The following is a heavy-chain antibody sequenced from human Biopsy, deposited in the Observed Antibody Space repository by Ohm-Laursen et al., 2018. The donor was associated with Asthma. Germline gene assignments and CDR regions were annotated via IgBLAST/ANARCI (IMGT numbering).Heavy chain of an antibody. V-gene: IGHV4-39*01. CDR3: VRGSSSWHHGPFHYYYGLDV. CDR2: IYYSGTT. CDR1: SGSGGYIRSGNYY. Sequence: GTLSLTCNLSSGSGGYIRSGNYYWGWIRQPPGKGLEWIGSIYYSGTTYYTPSLESRVTVSADTSKNQFSRRLTFVTAADTAVYYCVRGSSSWHHGPFHYYYGLDVWGQGTTATVSS. D-gene: IGHD6-13*01. J-gene: IGHJ6*02.